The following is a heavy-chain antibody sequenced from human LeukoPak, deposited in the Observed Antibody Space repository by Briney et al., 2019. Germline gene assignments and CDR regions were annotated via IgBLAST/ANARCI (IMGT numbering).Heavy chain of an antibody. J-gene: IGHJ4*02. CDR1: GGSISSSSYY. V-gene: IGHV4-39*07. CDR3: ARDQKWLRFLLDY. Sequence: SETLSLTCTVSGGSISSSSYYWGWIRQPPGKGLEWIGSIYYSGSTYYNPSLKSRVTISVDTSKNQFSLKLSSVTAADTAVYYCARDQKWLRFLLDYWGQGTLVTVSS. D-gene: IGHD5-12*01. CDR2: IYYSGST.